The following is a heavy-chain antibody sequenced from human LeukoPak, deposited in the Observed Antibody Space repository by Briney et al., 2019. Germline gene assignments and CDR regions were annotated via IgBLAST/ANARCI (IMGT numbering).Heavy chain of an antibody. V-gene: IGHV3-30*04. D-gene: IGHD3-3*01. CDR3: ARDLLEWFSNYYYYGMDV. Sequence: PGGSLRLSCAASGFTFSSYAMHWVRQAPGKGLEGVAVISYDGSNKYYADSVKGRFTISRDNSKNTLYLQMNSLRAEDTAVYYCARDLLEWFSNYYYYGMDVWGQGTTVTVSS. J-gene: IGHJ6*02. CDR2: ISYDGSNK. CDR1: GFTFSSYA.